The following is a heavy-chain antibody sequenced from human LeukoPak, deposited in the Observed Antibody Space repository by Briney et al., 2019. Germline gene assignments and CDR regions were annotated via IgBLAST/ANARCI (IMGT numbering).Heavy chain of an antibody. Sequence: GGSLRLSWAASGFAFSSYGMSWVRQAPGKGLEWVSAISGSGGSTYYADSVKGRFTISRDNSKNTLYLQMNSLRAEDTAVYYCAKGNGDYLDYWGQGTLVTVSS. CDR2: ISGSGGST. D-gene: IGHD1-1*01. J-gene: IGHJ4*02. CDR3: AKGNGDYLDY. V-gene: IGHV3-23*01. CDR1: GFAFSSYG.